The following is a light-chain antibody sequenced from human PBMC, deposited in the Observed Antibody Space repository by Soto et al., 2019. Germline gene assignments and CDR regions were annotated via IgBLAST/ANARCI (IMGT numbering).Light chain of an antibody. Sequence: IWMTQSPSTLSASVGDTVTITCRATEDVSQWLAWYQQKPGQAPKLLIYTASTLETGVPSRFSGRGSGTEFILTIRDLQPDDFATYYCQQYDSYSYTFGQGTKLEIK. V-gene: IGKV1-5*03. CDR3: QQYDSYSYT. J-gene: IGKJ2*01. CDR1: EDVSQW. CDR2: TAS.